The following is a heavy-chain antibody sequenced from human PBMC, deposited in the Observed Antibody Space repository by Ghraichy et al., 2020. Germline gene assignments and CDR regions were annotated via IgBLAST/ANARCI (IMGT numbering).Heavy chain of an antibody. CDR1: GFTFSSYS. J-gene: IGHJ6*02. CDR3: AREGTTFNIAAADPQLYYYYYGMDV. CDR2: ISSSSSYI. V-gene: IGHV3-21*01. D-gene: IGHD6-13*01. Sequence: GESLKLSCAASGFTFSSYSMNWVRQAPGKGLEWVSSISSSSSYIYYADSVKGRFTISRDNAKNSLYLQMNSLRAEDTAVYYCAREGTTFNIAAADPQLYYYYYGMDVWGHGTTVTVSS.